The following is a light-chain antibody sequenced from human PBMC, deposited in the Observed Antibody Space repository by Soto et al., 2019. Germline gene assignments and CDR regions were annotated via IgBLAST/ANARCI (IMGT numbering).Light chain of an antibody. CDR3: QHYACAPYT. CDR1: RSLLYNPNNKIY. V-gene: IGKV4-1*01. J-gene: IGKJ2*01. CDR2: WAS. Sequence: DIVMTQSPDSLAVSLGERATINCKSSRSLLYNPNNKIYLAWYQQKSGQPPKLLIQWASTRESGVPDRVSGSGAGTEFTLTMSRLEAGDVAVSYYQHYACAPYTLGQGAKLELK.